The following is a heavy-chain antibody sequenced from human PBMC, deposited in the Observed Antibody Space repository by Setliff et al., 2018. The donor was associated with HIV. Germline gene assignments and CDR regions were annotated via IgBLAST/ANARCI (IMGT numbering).Heavy chain of an antibody. V-gene: IGHV4-59*06. CDR1: GGSFRRV. CDR3: ARVIQPSSSPFDF. CDR2: IYYSGST. J-gene: IGHJ4*02. Sequence: SETLSLTCTVSGGSFRRVSGKGLEWIGYIYYSGSTYYNPSLQSRVTMSVETSKSRFSLRLKSVTAADTAVYYCARVIQPSSSPFDFWGQGILVTVSS. D-gene: IGHD3-10*01.